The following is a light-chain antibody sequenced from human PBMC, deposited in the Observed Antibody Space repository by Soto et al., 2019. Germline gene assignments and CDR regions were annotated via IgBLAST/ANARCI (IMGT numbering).Light chain of an antibody. V-gene: IGKV3-20*01. J-gene: IGKJ1*01. CDR2: DVS. CDR1: QSVGNTY. CDR3: QQYGRSPTT. Sequence: EIVLTQSPATLSSFPGDRVTLSCRASQSVGNTYLAWYQQKPGQAPRLLIYDVSNRATGIPARFSGSGSGTDFTLTISRLEPEDFAVYYCQQYGRSPTTFGQGTKVDIK.